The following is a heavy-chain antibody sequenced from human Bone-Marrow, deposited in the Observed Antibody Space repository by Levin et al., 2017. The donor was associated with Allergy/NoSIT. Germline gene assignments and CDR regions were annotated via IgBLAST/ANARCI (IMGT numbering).Heavy chain of an antibody. D-gene: IGHD6-13*01. J-gene: IGHJ6*02. CDR3: ARAAGAAGRGGMDV. CDR1: GFPFSTYG. V-gene: IGHV3-21*01. CDR2: ITTTSNYI. Sequence: GESLKISCATSGFPFSTYGMAWVRQAPGKGLEWVASITTTSNYIHYADSVKGRFTISRDNANNSLSLQMNRLRGEDTAVYYCARAAGAAGRGGMDVWGQGTTVTVSS.